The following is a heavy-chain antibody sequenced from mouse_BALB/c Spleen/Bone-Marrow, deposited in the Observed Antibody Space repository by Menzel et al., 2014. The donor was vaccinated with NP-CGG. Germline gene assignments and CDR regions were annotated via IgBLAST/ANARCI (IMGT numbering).Heavy chain of an antibody. Sequence: VQLQESGAELVRPGTSVKVSCKASGYAFTNYLIEWVKQRPGQGLEWIGVINPGSGGTNYNEKFKGKAALTADKSSSTAYMQLSSLTSDDSAVYFCARGGDYGFMDYWGQGPSVTVSS. D-gene: IGHD1-2*01. V-gene: IGHV1-54*01. J-gene: IGHJ4*01. CDR1: GYAFTNYL. CDR2: INPGSGGT. CDR3: ARGGDYGFMDY.